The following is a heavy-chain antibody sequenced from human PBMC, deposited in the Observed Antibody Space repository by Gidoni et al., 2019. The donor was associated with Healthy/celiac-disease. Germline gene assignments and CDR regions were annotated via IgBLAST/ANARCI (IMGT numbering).Heavy chain of an antibody. CDR3: AKDPGVEMATIY. V-gene: IGHV3-30*18. D-gene: IGHD5-12*01. CDR2: ISYDGSNK. J-gene: IGHJ4*02. CDR1: GVTFSSYG. Sequence: QVQLVESGGGVVQPGRSLRLSCAASGVTFSSYGMHWVRQAPGKGLEWVAVISYDGSNKYYADSVKGRFTISRDNSKNTLYLQMNSLRAEDTAVYYCAKDPGVEMATIYWGQGTLVTVSS.